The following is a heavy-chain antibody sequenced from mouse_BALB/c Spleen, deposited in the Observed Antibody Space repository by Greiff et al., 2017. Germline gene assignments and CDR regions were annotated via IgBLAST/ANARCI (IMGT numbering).Heavy chain of an antibody. Sequence: VQGVESGPGLVAPSQSLSITCTVSGFSLTSYDISWIRQPPGKGLEWLGVIWTGGGTNYNSAFMSRLSISKDNSKSQVFLKMNSLQTDDTAIYYCVRDRYDYAMDYWGQGTSVTVSS. D-gene: IGHD2-14*01. CDR2: IWTGGGT. CDR3: VRDRYDYAMDY. V-gene: IGHV2-9-2*01. J-gene: IGHJ4*01. CDR1: GFSLTSYD.